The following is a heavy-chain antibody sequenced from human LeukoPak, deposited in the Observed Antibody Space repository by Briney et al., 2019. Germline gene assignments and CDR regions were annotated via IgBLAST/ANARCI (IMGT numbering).Heavy chain of an antibody. D-gene: IGHD2-2*01. CDR3: AMLSYCSSTSCYVDAFDI. J-gene: IGHJ3*02. CDR2: IIGSRGST. CDR1: GFTFSSYA. V-gene: IGHV3-23*01. Sequence: GGSLRLSCAASGFTFSSYAMSWVRQAPGKGLEWVSAIIGSRGSTYYADSVKGRFTISRDNSKNTLYLQMNSLRAEDTALYYCAMLSYCSSTSCYVDAFDIWGQGTMVTVSS.